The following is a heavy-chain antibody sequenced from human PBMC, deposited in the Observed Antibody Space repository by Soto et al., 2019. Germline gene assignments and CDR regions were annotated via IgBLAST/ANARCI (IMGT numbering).Heavy chain of an antibody. Sequence: GGSLRLSCAASGFTFSDFYMTWIRQAPGKGLEWVSHISSSSSHTNYADSVKGRFTVSRDNANNSLYLEMNNLRADDTAVYFCARDRDTYGHGFFDYWRQGTLVTVSS. D-gene: IGHD5-18*01. V-gene: IGHV3-11*05. CDR3: ARDRDTYGHGFFDY. CDR2: ISSSSSHT. J-gene: IGHJ4*02. CDR1: GFTFSDFY.